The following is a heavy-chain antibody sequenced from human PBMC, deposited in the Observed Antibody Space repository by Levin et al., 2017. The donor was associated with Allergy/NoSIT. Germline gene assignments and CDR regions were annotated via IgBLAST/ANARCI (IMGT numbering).Heavy chain of an antibody. CDR3: ARRRWSSGWYRDAFDI. J-gene: IGHJ3*02. V-gene: IGHV4-39*01. CDR2: IYYSGST. D-gene: IGHD6-19*01. CDR1: GGSISSSSYY. Sequence: SETLSLTCTVSGGSISSSSYYWGWIRQPPGKGLEWIGSIYYSGSTYYNPSLKSRVTISVDTSKNQFSLKLSSVTAADTAVYYCARRRWSSGWYRDAFDIWGQGTMVTVSS.